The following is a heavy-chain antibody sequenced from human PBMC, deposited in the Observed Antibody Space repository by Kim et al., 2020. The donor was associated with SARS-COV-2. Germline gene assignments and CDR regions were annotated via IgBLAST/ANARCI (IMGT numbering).Heavy chain of an antibody. CDR2: IYYSGST. CDR3: ARLAWDLGVQGEDYYYYGMDV. D-gene: IGHD3-10*01. V-gene: IGHV4-39*01. CDR1: GGSISSSTYY. Sequence: SETLSLTCTVSGGSISSSTYYWGWIRQPPGKGLEWIGSIYYSGSTYYNPSLKSRVTISVDTSKNQFSLKLSSVTAADTAVYYCARLAWDLGVQGEDYYYYGMDVWGQGTTVTVSS. J-gene: IGHJ6*02.